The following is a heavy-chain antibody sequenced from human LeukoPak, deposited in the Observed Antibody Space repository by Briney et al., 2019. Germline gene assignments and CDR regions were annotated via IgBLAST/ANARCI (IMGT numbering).Heavy chain of an antibody. Sequence: SETLSLTCTVSGGSISSYYWSWIRQPAGKGLEWIGRIYTSGSTNYNPSLKSRVTISVDKSKNQCSLKLSSVTAADTAVYYCARDGDFWSGGMIDYWGQGTLVTVSS. CDR2: IYTSGST. D-gene: IGHD3-3*01. CDR1: GGSISSYY. V-gene: IGHV4-4*07. J-gene: IGHJ4*02. CDR3: ARDGDFWSGGMIDY.